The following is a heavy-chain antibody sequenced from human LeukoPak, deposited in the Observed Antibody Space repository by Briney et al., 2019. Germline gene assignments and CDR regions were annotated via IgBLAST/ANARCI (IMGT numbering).Heavy chain of an antibody. J-gene: IGHJ4*02. V-gene: IGHV3-30*01. D-gene: IGHD3-3*01. CDR1: GFTFSRIA. CDR2: ISIDGSRE. Sequence: PGRSLRPSCAASGFTFSRIAMHWVRQAPGKGLEWVAVISIDGSREHYADSVKGRFTISRDNSKNTVYLQMNSLRPEDTAVYYCAREGEDDFWSGFDFWGQGTLVTVSS. CDR3: AREGEDDFWSGFDF.